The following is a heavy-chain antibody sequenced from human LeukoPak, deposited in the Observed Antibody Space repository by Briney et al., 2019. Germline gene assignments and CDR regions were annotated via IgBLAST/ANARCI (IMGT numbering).Heavy chain of an antibody. CDR1: GFTFITYA. Sequence: GGSLRLSCAASGFTFITYAMSWVRRAPGKGLEWVSAISGGGGKIYYTDSVKGRFTISRDNSKNMLYLQMNSLRAEDTAVYYCAKRSGRGAYYFDYWGQGTLVTVSS. J-gene: IGHJ4*02. CDR3: AKRSGRGAYYFDY. D-gene: IGHD6-19*01. CDR2: ISGGGGKI. V-gene: IGHV3-23*01.